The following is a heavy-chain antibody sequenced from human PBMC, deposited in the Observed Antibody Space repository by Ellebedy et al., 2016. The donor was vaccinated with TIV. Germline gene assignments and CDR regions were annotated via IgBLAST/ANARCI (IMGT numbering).Heavy chain of an antibody. CDR1: GFTFSSYG. J-gene: IGHJ4*02. CDR3: ARGSTVTTYYFDS. CDR2: ISGSGLTI. D-gene: IGHD4-11*01. V-gene: IGHV3-48*03. Sequence: GESLKISCRASGFTFSSYGMHWVRQAPGKGLEWISHISGSGLTIYYADSVKGRFTISRDNAKNSIFLQMHSLTDEDTGVYYCARGSTVTTYYFDSWGQGTVVTVSS.